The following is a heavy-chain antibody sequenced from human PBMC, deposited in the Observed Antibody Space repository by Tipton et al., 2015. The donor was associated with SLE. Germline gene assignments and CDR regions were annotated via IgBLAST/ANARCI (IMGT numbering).Heavy chain of an antibody. CDR1: GGSISSSNYY. V-gene: IGHV4-39*06. Sequence: TLSLTCTVSGGSISSSNYYWGWFRQPPGKGLEWIGSIFYSGNTYYSPSLKSRVTISVDTSKNQFPLKLTSVTAADTAVYYCARRPGGGFIHWYFDLWGRGTLVTVSS. D-gene: IGHD3-16*01. CDR2: IFYSGNT. J-gene: IGHJ2*01. CDR3: ARRPGGGFIHWYFDL.